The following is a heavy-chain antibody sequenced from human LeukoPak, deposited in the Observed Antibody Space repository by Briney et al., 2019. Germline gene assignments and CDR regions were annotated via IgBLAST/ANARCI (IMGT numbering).Heavy chain of an antibody. CDR1: GGTFSSYA. CDR3: ARSTPPDSSGWSPPIGY. D-gene: IGHD6-19*01. J-gene: IGHJ4*02. V-gene: IGHV1-69*05. Sequence: ASVKVSSKASGGTFSSYAISWVRQAPGQGLEWMGRIIPIFGTANYAQKFQGRATITTDESTSTAYMELSSLRSEDTAVYYCARSTPPDSSGWSPPIGYWGQGTLVTVSS. CDR2: IIPIFGTA.